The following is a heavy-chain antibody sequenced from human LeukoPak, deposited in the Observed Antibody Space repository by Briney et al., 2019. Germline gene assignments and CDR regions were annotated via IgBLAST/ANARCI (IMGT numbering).Heavy chain of an antibody. CDR2: ISSSSSYI. Sequence: GGSLRLSCAASGFTFSSYSMNWVRQAPGKGLEWVSSISSSSSYIYYADSVKGRFAISRDNAKNSLYLQMNSLRAEDTAVYYCASGRYSSGWYPLGYWGQGTLVTVSS. D-gene: IGHD6-19*01. CDR1: GFTFSSYS. V-gene: IGHV3-21*01. CDR3: ASGRYSSGWYPLGY. J-gene: IGHJ4*02.